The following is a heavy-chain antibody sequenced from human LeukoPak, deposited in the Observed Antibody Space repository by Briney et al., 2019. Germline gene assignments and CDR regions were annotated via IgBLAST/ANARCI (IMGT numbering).Heavy chain of an antibody. CDR2: INHSGST. J-gene: IGHJ4*02. CDR3: ARVSVAGPQARLDY. D-gene: IGHD6-19*01. V-gene: IGHV4-34*01. Sequence: PSETLSLTCAVYGGSFSGYYWSWIRRPPGKGLEWIGEINHSGSTNYNPSLKSRVTISVDTSKNQFSLKLSSVTAADTAVYYCARVSVAGPQARLDYWGQGTLVTVSS. CDR1: GGSFSGYY.